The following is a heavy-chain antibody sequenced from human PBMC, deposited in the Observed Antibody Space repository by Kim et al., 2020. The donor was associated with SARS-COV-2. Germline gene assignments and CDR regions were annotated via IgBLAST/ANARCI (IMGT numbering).Heavy chain of an antibody. Sequence: QKFQGRVAMTSDTSTRTVYMELSSLRSEDTALYYCARDSITMVRGRMDVWGQGTTVTVSS. V-gene: IGHV1-46*01. CDR3: ARDSITMVRGRMDV. D-gene: IGHD3-10*01. J-gene: IGHJ6*02.